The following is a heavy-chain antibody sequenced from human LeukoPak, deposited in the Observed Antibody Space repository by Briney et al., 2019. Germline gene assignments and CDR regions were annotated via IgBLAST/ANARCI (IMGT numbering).Heavy chain of an antibody. V-gene: IGHV1-18*01. CDR2: ISAYNGNT. CDR3: SRVWSGSYFDWFDP. Sequence: LGAAVKVSCKASGYTFTSYGISWVRQAPGQGLEWTGWISAYNGNTNYAQKLQGRVTMTTDTSTSTAYMELRSLRYDDTALCYVSRVWSGSYFDWFDPWGQGTLVTVCS. J-gene: IGHJ5*02. CDR1: GYTFTSYG. D-gene: IGHD3-10*01.